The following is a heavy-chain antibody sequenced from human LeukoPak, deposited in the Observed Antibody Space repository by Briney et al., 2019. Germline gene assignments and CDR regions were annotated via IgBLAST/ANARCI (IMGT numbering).Heavy chain of an antibody. D-gene: IGHD1-26*01. Sequence: PGGSLRLSCAASGFTVSSNCMSWVRQAPGKGLEWVSSISSNSNYIYYAGSVKGRFTISRDNAKNSLYLQMDSLRAEDTALYYCVIPPFSGSYYFDYWGQGTLVTVSS. V-gene: IGHV3-21*06. J-gene: IGHJ4*02. CDR3: VIPPFSGSYYFDY. CDR2: ISSNSNYI. CDR1: GFTVSSNC.